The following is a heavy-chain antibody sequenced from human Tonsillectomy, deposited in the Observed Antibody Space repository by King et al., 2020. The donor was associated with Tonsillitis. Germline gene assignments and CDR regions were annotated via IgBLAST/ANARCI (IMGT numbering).Heavy chain of an antibody. CDR1: GGSISSYY. CDR2: IYYSGST. V-gene: IGHV4-59*08. D-gene: IGHD6-6*01. CDR3: ASRQYSRSSGFVVDP. Sequence: QLQLQESGPGLVKPSETLSLTCTVSGGSISSYYWSWIRQPPGKGLEWIGYIYYSGSTNYNPSLKSRVTISVDTSKNQFSLKLSSVTAADTAVYYCASRQYSRSSGFVVDPWGQGTLVTVSS. J-gene: IGHJ5*02.